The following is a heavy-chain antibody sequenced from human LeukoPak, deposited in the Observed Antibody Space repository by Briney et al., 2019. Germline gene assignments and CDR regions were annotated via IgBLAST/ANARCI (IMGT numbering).Heavy chain of an antibody. CDR1: GYTFTSYG. Sequence: ASVKVSCKSSGYTFTSYGISWVRQAPGQGLEWMGWISAYNGDTNYSQKLQGRVTMTTDTSTSAAYMELRSLRSDDTAVYYCAREGFCTDGVCYKGFMCYWGQGTLVIVSS. V-gene: IGHV1-18*01. J-gene: IGHJ4*02. CDR2: ISAYNGDT. D-gene: IGHD2-8*01. CDR3: AREGFCTDGVCYKGFMCY.